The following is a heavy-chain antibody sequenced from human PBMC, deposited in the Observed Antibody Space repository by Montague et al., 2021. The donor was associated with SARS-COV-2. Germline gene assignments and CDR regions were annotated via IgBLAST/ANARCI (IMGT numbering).Heavy chain of an antibody. D-gene: IGHD7-27*01. J-gene: IGHJ4*02. CDR3: ALPQELGFDY. CDR2: ISWNSGSI. V-gene: IGHV3-9*01. CDR1: GFTFDDYA. Sequence: SLRLSCAASGFTFDDYAMHWVRQAPGKGLEWVSGISWNSGSIGXXXSVKGRFTISRDNAKNSLYLQMNSLRAKDTALYYCALPQELGFDYWGQGTLVTVSS.